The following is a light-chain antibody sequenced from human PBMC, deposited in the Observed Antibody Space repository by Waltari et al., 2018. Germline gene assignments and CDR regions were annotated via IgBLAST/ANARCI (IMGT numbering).Light chain of an antibody. Sequence: EIVLTQSPGSLSSSPGERVTLPCRASQSVSRALAWYQQKPVQAPRLLIFGASNRATSIPDRFSGSGSETDFSLTISRLEPEDFAVYYCQHYVRLPATFGRGTKVEIK. CDR3: QHYVRLPAT. CDR2: GAS. J-gene: IGKJ1*01. V-gene: IGKV3-20*01. CDR1: QSVSRA.